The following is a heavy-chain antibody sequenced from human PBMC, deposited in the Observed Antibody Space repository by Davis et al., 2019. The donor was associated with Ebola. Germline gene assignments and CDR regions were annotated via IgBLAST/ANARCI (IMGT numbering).Heavy chain of an antibody. J-gene: IGHJ1*01. V-gene: IGHV4-59*08. D-gene: IGHD2-21*02. CDR1: GGSISSYY. CDR2: IYSSGNT. Sequence: GSLRLSCTVSGGSISSYYWSWIRQPPGKGLEWIGYIYSSGNTNSNPSLKSRVTISVDTSKNQFSLKLSSVTAADTAVYYCARHVTRVGGIEYFQYWGQGTLVTVSS. CDR3: ARHVTRVGGIEYFQY.